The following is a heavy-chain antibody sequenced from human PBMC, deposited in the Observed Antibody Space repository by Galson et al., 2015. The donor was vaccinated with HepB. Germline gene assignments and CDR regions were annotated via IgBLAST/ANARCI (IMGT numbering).Heavy chain of an antibody. D-gene: IGHD3-16*01. Sequence: PALVKPTQALALTCTFSGFSLTTSGVGVGWIRQPPGKALELLALIYWDDDKRYSPSLRSRLTVTKDTSKNQVVLTMTNVDPVDTATYYCAHRMLAHAGYWGTGCFDNWGQGALVTVSS. CDR1: GFSLTTSGVG. J-gene: IGHJ4*02. CDR2: IYWDDDK. CDR3: AHRMLAHAGYWGTGCFDN. V-gene: IGHV2-5*02.